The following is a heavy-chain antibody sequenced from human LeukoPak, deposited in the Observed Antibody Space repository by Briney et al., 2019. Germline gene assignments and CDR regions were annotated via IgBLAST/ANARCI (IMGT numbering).Heavy chain of an antibody. Sequence: GGSLRLSCAASGFTFSSYGMHWVRQAPGKGLEWVAVISYDGSNKYYADSVKGRFTISRDNAKNALYLQMNSLRVEDTAVYYCARDGRCGGDCYASWGQGTLVTVSS. CDR2: ISYDGSNK. CDR3: ARDGRCGGDCYAS. V-gene: IGHV3-30*03. J-gene: IGHJ4*02. D-gene: IGHD2-21*02. CDR1: GFTFSSYG.